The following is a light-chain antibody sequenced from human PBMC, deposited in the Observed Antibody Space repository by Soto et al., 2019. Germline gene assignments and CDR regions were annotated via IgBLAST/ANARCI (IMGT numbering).Light chain of an antibody. J-gene: IGLJ2*01. CDR1: SIDVGGYNY. V-gene: IGLV2-14*03. Sequence: QSALTQPASVSGSLGQSITISCTGTSIDVGGYNYVSWYQQHPGQAPKLLIYDVSHRPSGISYRFSGSKSGNTASLTISGLQAEDEADYYCSSYTGSGALVIFGGGTKLTVL. CDR3: SSYTGSGALVI. CDR2: DVS.